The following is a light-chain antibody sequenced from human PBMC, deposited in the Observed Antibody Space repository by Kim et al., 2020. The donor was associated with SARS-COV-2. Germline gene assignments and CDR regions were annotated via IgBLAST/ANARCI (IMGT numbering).Light chain of an antibody. CDR1: QSVSTN. V-gene: IGKV3-15*01. Sequence: EIAMTQSPPTLSVSPGERATLSCRASQSVSTNLAWYQQLPGQAPRLLIYAASTRATGIPARFSGSGSGTDFTLTISSLQSEDFAVYYCQQYNNWPPLTFGGGTKVEIK. CDR3: QQYNNWPPLT. CDR2: AAS. J-gene: IGKJ4*01.